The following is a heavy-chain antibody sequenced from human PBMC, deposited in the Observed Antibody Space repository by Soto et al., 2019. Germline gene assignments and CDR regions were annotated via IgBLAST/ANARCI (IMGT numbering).Heavy chain of an antibody. Sequence: LRLSFAASGFTFISYAMSWVRQAPGKGLEWVSAISGSGGSTYYADSVKGRFTISRDNSKNTLYLQMNSLRAEDTAVYYCAKGKQWLVKVAFDIWGQGTMVTVSS. J-gene: IGHJ3*02. V-gene: IGHV3-23*01. CDR1: GFTFISYA. D-gene: IGHD6-19*01. CDR2: ISGSGGST. CDR3: AKGKQWLVKVAFDI.